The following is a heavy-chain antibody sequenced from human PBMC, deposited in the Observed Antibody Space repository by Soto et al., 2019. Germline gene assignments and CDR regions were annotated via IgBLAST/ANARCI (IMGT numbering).Heavy chain of an antibody. CDR2: IKSKTDGGTT. CDR3: YYDSSGYWEEYYGMDV. CDR1: GFTFSNAW. Sequence: VGSLRLSCAASGFTFSNAWMSWVRQAPGKGLEWVGRIKSKTDGGTTDYAAPVKGRFTISRDDSKNTLYLQMNSLKTEDTAVYYCYYDSSGYWEEYYGMDVWGQGTTVTVS. V-gene: IGHV3-15*01. J-gene: IGHJ6*02. D-gene: IGHD3-22*01.